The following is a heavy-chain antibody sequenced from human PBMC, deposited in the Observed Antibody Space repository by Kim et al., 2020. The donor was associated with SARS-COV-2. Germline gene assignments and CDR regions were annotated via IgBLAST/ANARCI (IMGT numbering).Heavy chain of an antibody. D-gene: IGHD1-26*01. CDR1: GFTFSNAW. J-gene: IGHJ3*02. V-gene: IGHV3-15*01. Sequence: GGSLRLSCAASGFTFSNAWMRWVRQAPGKGLEWVGRIKSKADGGTTDDAAPVQCRFTIARDDSTNTLYLQMKSLKTEDTSVYDCTSLKWTFDIWGQVTMV. CDR2: IKSKADGGTT. CDR3: TSLKWTFDI.